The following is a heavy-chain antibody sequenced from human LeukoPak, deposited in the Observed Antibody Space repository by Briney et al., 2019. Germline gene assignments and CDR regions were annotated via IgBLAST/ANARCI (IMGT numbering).Heavy chain of an antibody. CDR1: GFAFNTYS. Sequence: GGSLRLSCAASGFAFNTYSMNWVRQAPGKGLEWISYIISTSSTKYYADSVKGRFTISIDNAKNSLYLQMNSLRAEDTAVYYCARNGPYSYCSGGTCALDYWGQGALVTVSS. CDR2: IISTSSTK. J-gene: IGHJ4*02. V-gene: IGHV3-48*01. CDR3: ARNGPYSYCSGGTCALDY. D-gene: IGHD2-15*01.